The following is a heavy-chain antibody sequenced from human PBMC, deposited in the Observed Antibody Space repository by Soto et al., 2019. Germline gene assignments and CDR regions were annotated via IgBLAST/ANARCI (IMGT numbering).Heavy chain of an antibody. CDR2: IIPIFGTT. D-gene: IGHD1-1*01. CDR1: GGTFTTYG. V-gene: IGHV1-69*01. J-gene: IGHJ4*02. Sequence: QVHLVQSGAEVKKPGSSVKVSCRASGGTFTTYGFNCVRQAPGQGLEWMGGIIPIFGTTTYAQNFQGRVTIISDLSIKTACMEKSGLTSEGAEVECIASCGELAGSMPFDSCGQGTMVTVAS. CDR3: ASCGELAGSMPFDS.